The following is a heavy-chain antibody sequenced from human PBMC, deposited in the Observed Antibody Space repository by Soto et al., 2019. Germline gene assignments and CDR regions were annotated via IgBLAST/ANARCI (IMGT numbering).Heavy chain of an antibody. D-gene: IGHD1-26*01. CDR3: ARQRGNYSPLGYFDS. V-gene: IGHV4-30-4*01. Sequence: SETLSLTCTVSGGSISSGDYYWSWIRQPPGKGLEWIGYIYYSGSTYYGPSFQGQVTISVDKSVNTAYLQWTSLKASDTAMYFCARQRGNYSPLGYFDSWGQGTLVTVSS. CDR2: IYYSGST. CDR1: GGSISSGDYY. J-gene: IGHJ4*02.